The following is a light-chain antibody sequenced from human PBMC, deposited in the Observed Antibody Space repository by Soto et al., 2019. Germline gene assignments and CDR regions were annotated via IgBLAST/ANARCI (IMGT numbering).Light chain of an antibody. Sequence: QLVLTQSPSASASLGASVKLTCTLRNGHSSYAIAWHQQQPEKGPRYLMKLNSDGSHSKGDGIPDRFSGSSSGAERYLTISSLQSQDEADYYCQTWGTGIHWVFGGGTKLTVL. J-gene: IGLJ3*02. CDR1: NGHSSYA. CDR2: LNSDGSH. CDR3: QTWGTGIHWV. V-gene: IGLV4-69*01.